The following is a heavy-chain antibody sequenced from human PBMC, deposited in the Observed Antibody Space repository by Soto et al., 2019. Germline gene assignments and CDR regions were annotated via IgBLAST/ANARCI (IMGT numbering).Heavy chain of an antibody. CDR2: IYYSGST. CDR3: ARYQVTAYARTFDY. V-gene: IGHV4-31*03. D-gene: IGHD2-21*02. J-gene: IGHJ4*02. Sequence: PSETLSLTCTVSGGSISSGGYYWSWIRQHPGKGLEWIGYIYYSGSTYYNPSLKSRVTISVDTSKNQFSLKLSSVTAADTAVYYCARYQVTAYARTFDYWGQGTLVTVSS. CDR1: GGSISSGGYY.